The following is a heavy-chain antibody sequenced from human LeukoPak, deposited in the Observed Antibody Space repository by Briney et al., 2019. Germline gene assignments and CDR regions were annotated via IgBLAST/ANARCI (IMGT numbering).Heavy chain of an antibody. CDR1: GFTFSSYA. J-gene: IGHJ4*02. D-gene: IGHD3-22*01. Sequence: GGSLRLSCAASGFTFSSYAMSWVRQAPGKGLEWVSAISGSGGSTYYADPVKGRFTISRDNSKNTLYLQMNSLRAEDTAVYYCAKGWEAGYYDSSGYFSVQPTNLFDYWGQGTLVTVSS. CDR3: AKGWEAGYYDSSGYFSVQPTNLFDY. V-gene: IGHV3-23*01. CDR2: ISGSGGST.